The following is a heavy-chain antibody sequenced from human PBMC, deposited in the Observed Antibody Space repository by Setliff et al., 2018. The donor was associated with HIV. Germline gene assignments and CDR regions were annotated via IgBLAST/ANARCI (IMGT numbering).Heavy chain of an antibody. CDR3: ARAFSGYYFDY. V-gene: IGHV3-48*03. J-gene: IGHJ4*02. Sequence: GGSLRLSCAASGFTFSSYEMNWVRQAPGKGLEWVSYISSSGGTIYYADSVKGRFTISRDNAKKSLYLQMNSLRADDTAIYYCARAFSGYYFDYWGQGMLVTVSS. CDR1: GFTFSSYE. CDR2: ISSSGGTI. D-gene: IGHD3-3*01.